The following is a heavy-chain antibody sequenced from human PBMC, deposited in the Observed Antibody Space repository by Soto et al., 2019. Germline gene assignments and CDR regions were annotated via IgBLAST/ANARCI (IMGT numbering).Heavy chain of an antibody. D-gene: IGHD3-22*01. CDR1: GGSISSGGYS. J-gene: IGHJ4*02. Sequence: SETLSLTCAVSGGSISSGGYSWSWIRQPPGKGLEWIGYIYHSGSTYYNPSLKSRVTISVDRSKNQFSLKLSSVTAADTAVYYCARGRGGGVTMIVVSHFDYWGQGTLVTVSS. CDR3: ARGRGGGVTMIVVSHFDY. CDR2: IYHSGST. V-gene: IGHV4-30-2*01.